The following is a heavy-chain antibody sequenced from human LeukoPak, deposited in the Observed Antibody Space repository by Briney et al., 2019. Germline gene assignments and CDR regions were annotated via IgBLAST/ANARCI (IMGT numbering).Heavy chain of an antibody. CDR3: AKDRGSSGSDWFDP. V-gene: IGHV3-33*06. CDR2: IWYDGSNK. Sequence: GGSPRLSCAASGFTFSSYGMHWVRQAPGKGLEWVAVIWYDGSNKYYADSVKGRFTISRDNSKNTLYLQMNSLRAEDTAVYYCAKDRGSSGSDWFDPWGQGTLVTVSS. CDR1: GFTFSSYG. J-gene: IGHJ5*02. D-gene: IGHD6-19*01.